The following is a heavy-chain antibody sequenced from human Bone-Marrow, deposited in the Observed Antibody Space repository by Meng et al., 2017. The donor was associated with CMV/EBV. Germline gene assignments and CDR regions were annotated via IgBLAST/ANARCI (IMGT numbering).Heavy chain of an antibody. Sequence: ASVKVFCKASGYTFTSYYMHWVRQAPGQGLEWMGIINPSGGSTSYAQKFQGRVTMTRDTSTSTVYMELSSLRSEGTAVYYCASGPEDYFDYWGQGTLVTVSS. CDR2: INPSGGST. CDR1: GYTFTSYY. J-gene: IGHJ4*02. V-gene: IGHV1-46*01. CDR3: ASGPEDYFDY.